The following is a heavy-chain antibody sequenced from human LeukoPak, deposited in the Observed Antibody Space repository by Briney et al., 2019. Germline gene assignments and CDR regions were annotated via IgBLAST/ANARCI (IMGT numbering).Heavy chain of an antibody. Sequence: ASVTVSFKASGYTFTSYGISWVRQAPGQGREWMGWISDYNGNTNYAQKLQGRVTMPTDTSPSTAYMELRSLRSDETAVYYCARGADYDILTGYHYYYHGMDVWGQGTTVTVSS. D-gene: IGHD3-9*01. V-gene: IGHV1-18*01. CDR2: ISDYNGNT. CDR3: ARGADYDILTGYHYYYHGMDV. CDR1: GYTFTSYG. J-gene: IGHJ6*02.